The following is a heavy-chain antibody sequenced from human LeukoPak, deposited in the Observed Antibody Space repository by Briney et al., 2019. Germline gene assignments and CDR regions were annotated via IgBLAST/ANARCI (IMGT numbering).Heavy chain of an antibody. CDR2: IHHSGSS. V-gene: IGHV4-59*08. Sequence: KPSETLSLICTVSGDSFSNYYWSWIRRPPGRGLEWIGYIHHSGSSDHNPSLKSRVTMSPDTSKNQFSLKLSSVTAADTAVYYCARHLDYDSSGDAFDIWGQGTRVTVSS. CDR1: GDSFSNYY. J-gene: IGHJ3*02. D-gene: IGHD3-22*01. CDR3: ARHLDYDSSGDAFDI.